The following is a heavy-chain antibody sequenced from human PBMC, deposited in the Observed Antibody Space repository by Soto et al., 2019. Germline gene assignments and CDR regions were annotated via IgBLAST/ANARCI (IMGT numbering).Heavy chain of an antibody. V-gene: IGHV1-69*01. Sequence: QVQLVQSGAEVKKPGSSVKVSCKASGGTFSNFAINWVRQAPGQGLEWMGGIIPIFGTANYAQKFQGRVTIVADESSSTAYMELSSLRSEDTAVYYCARQTQEMTTKIHTIYFDYWGQGTLVTVSS. CDR3: ARQTQEMTTKIHTIYFDY. D-gene: IGHD4-17*01. J-gene: IGHJ4*02. CDR2: IIPIFGTA. CDR1: GGTFSNFA.